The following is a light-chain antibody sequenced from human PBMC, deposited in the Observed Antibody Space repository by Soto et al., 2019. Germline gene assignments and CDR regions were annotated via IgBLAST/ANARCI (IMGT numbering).Light chain of an antibody. CDR3: QQYNNWPHT. Sequence: EIVMTQSPATLSVSPGERATLSCRASQSVSSNLAWYQQKPGQAPRLLIYGASTRATGIPARFSGSGSGTEFTLTISSLQSEDFAVYYCQQYNNWPHTFGQGTKVDIK. V-gene: IGKV3-15*01. CDR2: GAS. J-gene: IGKJ1*01. CDR1: QSVSSN.